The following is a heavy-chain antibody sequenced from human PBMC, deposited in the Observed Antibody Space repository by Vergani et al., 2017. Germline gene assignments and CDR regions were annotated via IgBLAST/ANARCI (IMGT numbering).Heavy chain of an antibody. CDR2: IHNRGKT. D-gene: IGHD4-11*01. CDR1: GYSIGSGFY. Sequence: QVRLEESGPGLVKPSETLSLTCSVSGYSIGSGFYWAWLRQSPGEGLQLLTSIHNRGKTYHNPSPKSRVSVSLDTSKNRISLNLTSVTATDTAVYYCARSQCDYWYFDLWGAGSLVTVSS. J-gene: IGHJ2*01. V-gene: IGHV4-38-2*01. CDR3: ARSQCDYWYFDL.